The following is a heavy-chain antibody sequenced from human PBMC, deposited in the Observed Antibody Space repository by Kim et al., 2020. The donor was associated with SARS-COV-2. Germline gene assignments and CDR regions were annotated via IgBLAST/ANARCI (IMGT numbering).Heavy chain of an antibody. CDR3: ARAGKQLWSTHWYFDL. J-gene: IGHJ2*01. D-gene: IGHD5-18*01. V-gene: IGHV1-69*13. CDR1: GGTFSSYA. CDR2: IIPIFGTA. Sequence: SVKVSCKASGGTFSSYAISWVRQAPGQGLDWMGGIIPIFGTANYAQKFQGRVTITADESTSTAYMELSTLRSEDTAVYYCARAGKQLWSTHWYFDLWGRGTLVTVSS.